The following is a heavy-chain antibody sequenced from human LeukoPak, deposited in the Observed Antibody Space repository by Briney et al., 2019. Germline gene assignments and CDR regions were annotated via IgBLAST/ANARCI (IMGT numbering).Heavy chain of an antibody. CDR2: IWHDGSSE. CDR3: AKSSCTSCYNYYYMDV. J-gene: IGHJ6*03. D-gene: IGHD2-2*02. CDR1: GFTFSSYG. V-gene: IGHV3-33*03. Sequence: PGRSLRLSCAASGFTFSSYGMHWVRQAPGKGLEWVAVIWHDGSSEYYADSVRGRFTISRDNSKNTLYLQMNSLRAEDTAVYYCAKSSCTSCYNYYYMDVWGKRTTVTVSS.